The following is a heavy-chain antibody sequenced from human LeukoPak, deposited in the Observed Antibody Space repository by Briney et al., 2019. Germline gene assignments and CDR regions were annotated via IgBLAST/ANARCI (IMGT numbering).Heavy chain of an antibody. CDR3: ARGGYYDSSGLPRY. V-gene: IGHV3-64*01. CDR1: GFTFSSYA. CDR2: ISSNGGST. D-gene: IGHD3-22*01. J-gene: IGHJ4*02. Sequence: GGSLRLSCAASGFTFSSYAMYWVRQAPGKGLEYVSAISSNGGSTYYANSVKGRFTISRDNSKNTPYLQMGSLRAEDMAVYYCARGGYYDSSGLPRYWGQGTLVTVSS.